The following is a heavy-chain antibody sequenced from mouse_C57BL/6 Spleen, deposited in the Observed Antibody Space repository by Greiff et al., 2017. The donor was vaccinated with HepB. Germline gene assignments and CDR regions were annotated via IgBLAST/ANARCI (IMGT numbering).Heavy chain of an antibody. CDR1: GYAFSSYW. D-gene: IGHD2-4*01. CDR3: ARSYDYDGYAMDY. J-gene: IGHJ4*01. Sequence: QLQQSGAELVKPGASVKISCKASGYAFSSYWMNWVKQRPGKGLEWIGQIYPGDGDTNYNGKFKGKATLTADKSSSTAYMQLSSLTSEDSAVYFCARSYDYDGYAMDYWGQGTSVTVSS. V-gene: IGHV1-80*01. CDR2: IYPGDGDT.